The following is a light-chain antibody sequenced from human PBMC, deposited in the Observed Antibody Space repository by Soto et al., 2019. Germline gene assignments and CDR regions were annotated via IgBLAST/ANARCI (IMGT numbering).Light chain of an antibody. J-gene: IGKJ3*01. CDR1: QSVSRS. CDR3: QQYNNWPPLT. CDR2: GAS. V-gene: IGKV3-15*01. Sequence: EIVMTQSPATLSVSPGERVTLSCRASQSVSRSLAWYQQKPGQAPRLLIYGASTRATGIPARFSGSGSGTEFTLTICGLHSENFLVYYCQQYNNWPPLTFGPGTKVDIK.